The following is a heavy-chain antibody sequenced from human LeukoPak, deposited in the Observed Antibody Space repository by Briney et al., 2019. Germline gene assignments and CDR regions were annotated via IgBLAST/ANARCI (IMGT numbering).Heavy chain of an antibody. J-gene: IGHJ5*02. V-gene: IGHV4-34*01. Sequence: PSETLSLTCAVYGGSFSGYYWSWIRQPPGKGLEWIGEINHSGSTNYNPSLKSRVTISVDTSKNQFSLKLSSVTAADTAVYYCARQKDFWGFNWFDPWAREPWSPSPQ. CDR1: GGSFSGYY. CDR2: INHSGST. CDR3: ARQKDFWGFNWFDP. D-gene: IGHD3-3*01.